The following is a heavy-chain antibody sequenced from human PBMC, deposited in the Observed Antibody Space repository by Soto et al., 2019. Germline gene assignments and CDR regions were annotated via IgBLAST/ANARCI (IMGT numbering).Heavy chain of an antibody. D-gene: IGHD2-2*01. J-gene: IGHJ5*02. V-gene: IGHV1-24*01. CDR2: FDPEDGET. Sequence: XSVKVACKVSGYTLTELSMHLVRQTPGKGLEWMGGFDPEDGETIYAQKFQGRVTMTEDTSTDTAYMELSSLRSEDTAVYYCATEGYCSSTSCYPRGWFDPWGQGTLVTVSS. CDR3: ATEGYCSSTSCYPRGWFDP. CDR1: GYTLTELS.